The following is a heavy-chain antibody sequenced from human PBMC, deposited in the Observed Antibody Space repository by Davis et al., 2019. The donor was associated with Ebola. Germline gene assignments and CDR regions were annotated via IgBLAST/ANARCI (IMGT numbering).Heavy chain of an antibody. Sequence: GESLKISCAASGFTFSSYSMNWVRQAPGKGLEWVSYISSSSSTIYYADSVKGRFTISRDNAKNSLYLQMNSLRAEDTAVYYCAKHMHVEVLRFPGGYGMDVWGQGTTVTVSS. CDR3: AKHMHVEVLRFPGGYGMDV. V-gene: IGHV3-48*01. D-gene: IGHD3-3*01. J-gene: IGHJ6*02. CDR2: ISSSSSTI. CDR1: GFTFSSYS.